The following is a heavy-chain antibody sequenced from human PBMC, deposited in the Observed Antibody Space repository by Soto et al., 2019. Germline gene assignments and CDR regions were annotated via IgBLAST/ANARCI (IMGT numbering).Heavy chain of an antibody. CDR1: GGTFSSYA. CDR3: ARHFHCSGGSCYFFGYFQH. Sequence: QVQLVQSGAEVKKPGSSVKVSCKASGGTFSSYAISWVRQAPGQGLEWMGGIIPIFGTANYAQKFQGRVTITADESTSTAYMELSSLRSEDTAVYYCARHFHCSGGSCYFFGYFQHWGQGTLVTVSS. CDR2: IIPIFGTA. D-gene: IGHD2-15*01. V-gene: IGHV1-69*01. J-gene: IGHJ1*01.